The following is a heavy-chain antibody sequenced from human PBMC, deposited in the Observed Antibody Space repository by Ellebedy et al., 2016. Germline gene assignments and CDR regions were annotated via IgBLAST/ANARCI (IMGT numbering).Heavy chain of an antibody. J-gene: IGHJ6*02. V-gene: IGHV5-51*01. Sequence: GESLKISCKGSGYSFTSYWIGWVRQMPGQGLEWMGIIYPGDSDTRYSPSFQGQVTISADKSISTAYLQWNSLKASDIAMYYCARFPSYCGGISCYVYGMDVWGQGTTVTVSS. CDR2: IYPGDSDT. CDR1: GYSFTSYW. D-gene: IGHD2-2*01. CDR3: ARFPSYCGGISCYVYGMDV.